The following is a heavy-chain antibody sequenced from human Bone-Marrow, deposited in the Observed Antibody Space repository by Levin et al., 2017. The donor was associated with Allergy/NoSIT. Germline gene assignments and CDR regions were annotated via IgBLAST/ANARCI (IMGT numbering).Heavy chain of an antibody. D-gene: IGHD2-2*01. CDR3: ARLGDCSGTNCRTSFDY. Sequence: GGSLRLSCAASGFTFSRYWMTWVRQPPGQGLQWVANIHQDGSEKFYVDSVKGRFTISRDNTKKLLYLQMNSLRAEDTAVYSCARLGDCSGTNCRTSFDYWGQGTLVTVSS. J-gene: IGHJ4*02. V-gene: IGHV3-7*01. CDR1: GFTFSRYW. CDR2: IHQDGSEK.